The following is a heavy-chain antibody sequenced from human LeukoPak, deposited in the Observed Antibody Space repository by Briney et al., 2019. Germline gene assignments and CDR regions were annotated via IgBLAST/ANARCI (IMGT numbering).Heavy chain of an antibody. J-gene: IGHJ4*02. D-gene: IGHD6-19*01. Sequence: GGSLRLSCSASGFSFSNYGMHWVRQAPGKGLEWVAVISYDGSNKYYADSVKGRFTISRDNSKNTLYLQMNSLRAEDTAVYYCAKVGGQWLVLYYFDNSGQGTLVTVSS. CDR2: ISYDGSNK. V-gene: IGHV3-30*18. CDR3: AKVGGQWLVLYYFDN. CDR1: GFSFSNYG.